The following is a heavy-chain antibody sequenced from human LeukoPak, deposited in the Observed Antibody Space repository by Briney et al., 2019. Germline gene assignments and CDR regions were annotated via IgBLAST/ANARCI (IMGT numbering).Heavy chain of an antibody. CDR1: GGSISSSSYY. Sequence: SETLSLTCTVSGGSISSSSYYWGWIRQPPGEGLEWIGSIYYSGSTYYNPSLKSRVTISVDTSKNQFSLKLSSVTAADTAVYYCATLYCSGGSCRFDYWGQGTLVTVSS. J-gene: IGHJ4*02. V-gene: IGHV4-39*01. CDR3: ATLYCSGGSCRFDY. D-gene: IGHD2-15*01. CDR2: IYYSGST.